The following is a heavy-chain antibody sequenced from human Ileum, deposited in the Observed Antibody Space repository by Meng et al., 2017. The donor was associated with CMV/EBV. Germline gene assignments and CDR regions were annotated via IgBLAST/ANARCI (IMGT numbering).Heavy chain of an antibody. J-gene: IGHJ2*01. V-gene: IGHV2-5*02. CDR2: LYLDGAR. CDR1: FSLASPSEG. CDR3: AHRPTTVSFYWYFDV. Sequence: FSLASPSEGVGSIHQPPRKALDSLALLYLDGARRLSPSLRNRLTITKDTSKNQVVLTLTNMDPADTGTYYCAHRPTTVSFYWYFDVWGRGTLVTVSS. D-gene: IGHD4-17*01.